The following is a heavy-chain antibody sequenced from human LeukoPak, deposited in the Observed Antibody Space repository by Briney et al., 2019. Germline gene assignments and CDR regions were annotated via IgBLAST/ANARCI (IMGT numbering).Heavy chain of an antibody. CDR1: GFTFSNYG. D-gene: IGHD6-13*01. CDR3: AKEGTAQISTWYDY. V-gene: IGHV3-30*18. CDR2: VSYEGKSQ. Sequence: PGRSLRLSCATSGFTFSNYGMHWVRQAPGKGLEWVAVVSYEGKSQYYADSVGGRFTISRDNSKNTLYLQMNSLRGEDAAVYYCAKEGTAQISTWYDYWGQGTLVTVSS. J-gene: IGHJ4*02.